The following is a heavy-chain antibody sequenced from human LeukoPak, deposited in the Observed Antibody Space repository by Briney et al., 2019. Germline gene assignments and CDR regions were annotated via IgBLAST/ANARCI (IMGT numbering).Heavy chain of an antibody. CDR2: IYYRGST. CDR1: GGSISSGDYY. Sequence: PSQTLSLTCTVSGGSISSGDYYWSWIRQPPGKGLEWIGYIYYRGSTYYNPSLKSRVTISVDTSKNQFSLKLSSVTAADTAVYYCARDPAYCGGDCYWGYFDLWGRGTLVTVSS. D-gene: IGHD2-21*02. CDR3: ARDPAYCGGDCYWGYFDL. V-gene: IGHV4-30-4*01. J-gene: IGHJ2*01.